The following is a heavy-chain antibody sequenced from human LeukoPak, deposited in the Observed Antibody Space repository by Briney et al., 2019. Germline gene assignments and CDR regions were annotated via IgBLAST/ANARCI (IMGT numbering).Heavy chain of an antibody. CDR3: ARLIGGNYDILTGYSPPPHFDY. V-gene: IGHV4-59*08. Sequence: SETLSLTCTVSGGSISNYYWSWIRQPPGKGLECIAYIYYSGSTNYNPSLKSRVTISVDTSKNQFSLKLNSVTAADTAVYYCARLIGGNYDILTGYSPPPHFDYWGRGTLVTVSS. J-gene: IGHJ4*02. CDR2: IYYSGST. CDR1: GGSISNYY. D-gene: IGHD3-9*01.